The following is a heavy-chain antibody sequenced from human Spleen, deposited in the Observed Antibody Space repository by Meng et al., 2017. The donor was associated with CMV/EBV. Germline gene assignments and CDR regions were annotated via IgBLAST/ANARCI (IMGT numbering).Heavy chain of an antibody. V-gene: IGHV4-39*07. D-gene: IGHD3/OR15-3a*01. J-gene: IGHJ6*02. CDR1: GGSISSSSYY. CDR2: IYYSGST. Sequence: GSLRLSCTVSGGSISSSSYYWGWIRQPPGKGLEWIGSIYYSGSTYYNPSLKSRVTTLVDTSNNQVSLRLSSVTAADTAVYYCAREAVFGLGYYGMDVWGQGTTVTVSS. CDR3: AREAVFGLGYYGMDV.